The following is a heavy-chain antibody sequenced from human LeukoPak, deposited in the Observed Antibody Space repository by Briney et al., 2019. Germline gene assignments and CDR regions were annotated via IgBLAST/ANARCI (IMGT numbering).Heavy chain of an antibody. CDR3: ARDYPPY. J-gene: IGHJ4*02. CDR2: INSDGKTT. Sequence: GGSLRLSCAASGFTFSNSWMHRVRQAPGKGLVWVSRINSDGKTTTYADSVKGRFTISRDNAENTLYLQMNSLSAEDTALYYRARDYPPYWGQGTLVTVSA. CDR1: GFTFSNSW. V-gene: IGHV3-74*01.